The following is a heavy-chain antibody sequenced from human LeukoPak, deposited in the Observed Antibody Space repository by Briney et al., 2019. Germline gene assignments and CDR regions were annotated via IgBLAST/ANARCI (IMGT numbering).Heavy chain of an antibody. D-gene: IGHD3-10*01. CDR3: AKSYGSGSFYDS. CDR2: TSYDGSNK. Sequence: GGSLRLSCEASGFTFINYGMHWVRQAPGKGLEWVAVTSYDGSNKYYADSVEGRFTISRDNSKNTLYLQMNSLRAEDTAVYYCAKSYGSGSFYDSWGQGILVIVSS. CDR1: GFTFINYG. J-gene: IGHJ4*02. V-gene: IGHV3-30*18.